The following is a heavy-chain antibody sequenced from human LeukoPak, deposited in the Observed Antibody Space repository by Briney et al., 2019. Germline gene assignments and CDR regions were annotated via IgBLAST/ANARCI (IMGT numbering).Heavy chain of an antibody. D-gene: IGHD3-16*02. CDR1: GGSIDSTNW. J-gene: IGHJ4*02. Sequence: SETLSLTCDVSGGSIDSTNWWNWVRQPPGKGLEWIGEIHHDGRINYNPSLKSRVTLSVDKSKNQFSLRLNSVTAADTAMYYCARSHDHLWGNYPDYWGQGTLDTVSS. CDR2: IHHDGRI. V-gene: IGHV4/OR15-8*01. CDR3: ARSHDHLWGNYPDY.